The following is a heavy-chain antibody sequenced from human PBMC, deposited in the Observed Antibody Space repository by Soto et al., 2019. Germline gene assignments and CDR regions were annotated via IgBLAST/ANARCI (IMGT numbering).Heavy chain of an antibody. J-gene: IGHJ4*02. CDR3: ASKAACGGDCYAFDS. V-gene: IGHV1-69*06. Sequence: QVYLVQSGAEVKKPGSSVKISCKASGGIFSSNTINWVRKAAGQGLEWMGGIIPLFGTANYAEKFQGRVTITADKSTKTEYSELTSLRPEDTAVYYCASKAACGGDCYAFDSWGQGTLVTVSS. D-gene: IGHD2-21*02. CDR2: IIPLFGTA. CDR1: GGIFSSNT.